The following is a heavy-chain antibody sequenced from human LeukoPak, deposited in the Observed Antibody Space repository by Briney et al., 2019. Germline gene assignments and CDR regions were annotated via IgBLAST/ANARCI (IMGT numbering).Heavy chain of an antibody. Sequence: GRSLRLSCAASGSTFSSYSMDWVRQAPGKGLEWVSSISSSSSYIYYADSVKGRFTISRDNAKNSLYLQMNSLRAEDTAVYYCARDPPAAAEYWGQGTLVTVSS. CDR2: ISSSSSYI. J-gene: IGHJ4*02. CDR1: GSTFSSYS. CDR3: ARDPPAAAEY. V-gene: IGHV3-21*01. D-gene: IGHD6-13*01.